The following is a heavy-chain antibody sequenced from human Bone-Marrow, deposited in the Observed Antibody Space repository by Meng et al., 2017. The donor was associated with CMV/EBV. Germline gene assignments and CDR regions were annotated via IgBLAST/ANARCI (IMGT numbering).Heavy chain of an antibody. D-gene: IGHD3-10*01. Sequence: AYGFTFSSYAMSWVRQAPGKGLEWVSAISGSGGSTYYADSVKGRFTISRDNSKNTLYLQMNSLRAEDTAVYYCAKGTTYYYGSGAAYWGQGTLVTVSS. CDR2: ISGSGGST. J-gene: IGHJ4*02. V-gene: IGHV3-23*01. CDR3: AKGTTYYYGSGAAY. CDR1: GFTFSSYA.